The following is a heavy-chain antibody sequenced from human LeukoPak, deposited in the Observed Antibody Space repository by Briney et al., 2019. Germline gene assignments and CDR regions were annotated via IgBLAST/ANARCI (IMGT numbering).Heavy chain of an antibody. CDR1: GGTFSSYA. J-gene: IGHJ4*02. CDR3: ARDLKDYDRSGSLGPPFDY. V-gene: IGHV1-69*06. D-gene: IGHD3-22*01. CDR2: IIPIFGTA. Sequence: SVKVSCKASGGTFSSYAISWVRQAPGQGLEWMGRIIPIFGTANYAQKFQGRVTITADKSTSTAYMELSSLRSEDTAVYYCARDLKDYDRSGSLGPPFDYWGQGTLVTVSS.